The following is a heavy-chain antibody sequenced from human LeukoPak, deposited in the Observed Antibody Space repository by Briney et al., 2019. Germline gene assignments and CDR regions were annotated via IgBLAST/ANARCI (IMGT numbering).Heavy chain of an antibody. D-gene: IGHD4-17*01. Sequence: PGGSLRLCCAASGFTFSTSWMDWVRQAPGKGLEWVANIKQDGSEKYYGDSVKGRFTISRDNAKNSPFLQVNSLRVDDTAVYYCARDLNTGYWGQGTLVTVSS. V-gene: IGHV3-7*03. J-gene: IGHJ4*02. CDR3: ARDLNTGY. CDR1: GFTFSTSW. CDR2: IKQDGSEK.